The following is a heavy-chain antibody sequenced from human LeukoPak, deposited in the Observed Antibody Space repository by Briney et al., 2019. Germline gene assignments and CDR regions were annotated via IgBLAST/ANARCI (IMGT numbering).Heavy chain of an antibody. Sequence: SETLSLTCTVSGGSFNRSGYYWGWIRQPPGKGLEWIGYIYYSGSTYYNPSLKSRVTISVDTSKNQFSLKLSSVTAADTAVYYCARDRARSYGMDVWGQGTTVTVSS. J-gene: IGHJ6*02. D-gene: IGHD3-10*01. CDR2: IYYSGST. CDR3: ARDRARSYGMDV. V-gene: IGHV4-31*03. CDR1: GGSFNRSGYY.